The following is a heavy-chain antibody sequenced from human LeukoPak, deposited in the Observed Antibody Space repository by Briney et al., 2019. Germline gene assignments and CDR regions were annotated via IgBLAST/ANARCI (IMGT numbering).Heavy chain of an antibody. CDR3: ARGSMVRGAPFFDY. CDR1: GGSISSYY. CDR2: IYYSGST. D-gene: IGHD3-10*01. V-gene: IGHV4-59*01. Sequence: SETLSLTCTVSGGSISSYYWSWIRQPPGKGLEWIGYIYYSGSTNYNPSLKSRVTISVDTPKNQFSLKLSSVTAADTAVYYCARGSMVRGAPFFDYWGQGTLVTVSS. J-gene: IGHJ4*02.